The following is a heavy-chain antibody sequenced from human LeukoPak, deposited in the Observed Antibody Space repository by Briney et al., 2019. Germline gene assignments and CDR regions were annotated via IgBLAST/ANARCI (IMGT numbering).Heavy chain of an antibody. V-gene: IGHV4-59*08. D-gene: IGHD3-16*02. Sequence: PSETLSLTCTVSGGSISSYYWSWIRQPPGKGLEWIGYIYYSGSTNYNPSLKSRVTISVDTSKNQFSLKLSSVTTADTAVYYCARLSPSYEYVWGSYRINAFDIWGQGTMVTVSS. CDR2: IYYSGST. J-gene: IGHJ3*02. CDR1: GGSISSYY. CDR3: ARLSPSYEYVWGSYRINAFDI.